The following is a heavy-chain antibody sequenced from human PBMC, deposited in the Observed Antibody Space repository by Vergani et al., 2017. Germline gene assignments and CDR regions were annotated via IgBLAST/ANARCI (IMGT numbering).Heavy chain of an antibody. V-gene: IGHV3-33*06. J-gene: IGHJ2*01. CDR1: GFTFSSYG. Sequence: QVQLVESGGGVVQPGRSLRLSCAASGFTFSSYGMHWVRQAPGKGLEWVAVIWYDGSNKYYADSVKGRFTISRDNSKNTLYLQMNSLRAEDTAVYYCAKDPGFCSSSTCYRNYYFDLWGRGTLVTVSS. CDR3: AKDPGFCSSSTCYRNYYFDL. CDR2: IWYDGSNK. D-gene: IGHD2-2*01.